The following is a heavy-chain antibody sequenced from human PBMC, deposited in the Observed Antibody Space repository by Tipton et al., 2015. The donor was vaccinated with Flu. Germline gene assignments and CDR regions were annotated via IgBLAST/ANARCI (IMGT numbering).Heavy chain of an antibody. D-gene: IGHD2-2*01. Sequence: TLSLTCTVSGGSISSYYWNWIRQPPGKGLEWIGYIYYSGSTNYNPSLKSRVTISVDTSKNQFSLKLSSVTAADTAVYYCARDVAAVPAAIRDWGQGTLVTVSS. J-gene: IGHJ4*02. CDR2: IYYSGST. CDR1: GGSISSYY. V-gene: IGHV4-59*01. CDR3: ARDVAAVPAAIRD.